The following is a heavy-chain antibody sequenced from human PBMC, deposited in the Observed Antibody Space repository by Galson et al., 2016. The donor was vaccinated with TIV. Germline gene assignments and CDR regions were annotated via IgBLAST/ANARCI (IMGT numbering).Heavy chain of an antibody. CDR2: IIPLLDKT. J-gene: IGHJ6*02. V-gene: IGHV1-69*08. CDR3: ARDVSHGLDV. Sequence: SVKVSCKASGDTFSSFSIIWVRQAPGQGLEWMGRIIPLLDKTNYVQKFQDRVTITADRSMSTAYMELSSLRSEDTAVYYCARDVSHGLDVWGQGTTVTVSS. CDR1: GDTFSSFS.